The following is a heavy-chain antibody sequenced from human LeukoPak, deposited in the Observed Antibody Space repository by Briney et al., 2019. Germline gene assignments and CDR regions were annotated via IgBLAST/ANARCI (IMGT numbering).Heavy chain of an antibody. CDR2: IYHSGGT. Sequence: PSATLSLTCTVSGASITTDSYYWSWIRQPPGKGLEWIGYIYHSGGTSDNPSLKSRVTISVNTSKNQFSLRLSSVTAADTAVYYCARLEDVRVSMVPGLMMTPPYFDPWGQGTLVTVSS. J-gene: IGHJ5*02. CDR1: GASITTDSYY. V-gene: IGHV4-61*01. D-gene: IGHD3-10*01. CDR3: ARLEDVRVSMVPGLMMTPPYFDP.